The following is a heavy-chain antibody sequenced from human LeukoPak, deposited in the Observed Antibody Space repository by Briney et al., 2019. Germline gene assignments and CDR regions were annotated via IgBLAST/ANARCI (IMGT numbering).Heavy chain of an antibody. CDR1: GGSISSYY. CDR2: IYYSGST. Sequence: SETLSLTCTVSGGSISSYYWSWIRQPPGKGLEWIGYIYYSGSTNYNPSLKSRVTISVDTSKNQFSLKLSSVTAADTAVYYCARHWGFGELHHWFDPWGQGTLVTVSS. CDR3: ARHWGFGELHHWFDP. D-gene: IGHD3-10*01. J-gene: IGHJ5*02. V-gene: IGHV4-59*08.